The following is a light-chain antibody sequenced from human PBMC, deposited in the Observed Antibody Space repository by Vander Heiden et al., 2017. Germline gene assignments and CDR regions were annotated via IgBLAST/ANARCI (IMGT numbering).Light chain of an antibody. CDR3: QQHSNWPSWT. V-gene: IGKV3-11*01. CDR1: QSGSNY. Sequence: ESVLTQSPATLSLSPGERATLSCRASQSGSNYLAGDQPKTGLIYGASKRATGIPARFSGSGYGTDFTLTISSREPEDFAVYYCQQHSNWPSWTFGRGTKVEIK. J-gene: IGKJ1*01. CDR2: GAS.